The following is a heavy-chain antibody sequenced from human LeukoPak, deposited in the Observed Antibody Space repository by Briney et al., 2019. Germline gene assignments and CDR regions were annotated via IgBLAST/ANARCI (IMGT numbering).Heavy chain of an antibody. Sequence: PGGSLRLSCAASGFTFSSYEMNWVRQAPGKGLEWVSYIISSGSTIYYADSVKGRFTISTDNAKNSQYLQMNSLRAEDTAVYYCARRVVSDYWGQGTLVTVSS. CDR3: ARRVVSDY. CDR2: IISSGSTI. D-gene: IGHD2-2*01. V-gene: IGHV3-48*03. CDR1: GFTFSSYE. J-gene: IGHJ4*02.